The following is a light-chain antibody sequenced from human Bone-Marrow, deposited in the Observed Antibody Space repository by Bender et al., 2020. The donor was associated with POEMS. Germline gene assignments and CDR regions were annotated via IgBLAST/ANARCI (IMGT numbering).Light chain of an antibody. CDR2: EVT. CDR1: SSDVGGYNY. V-gene: IGLV2-11*01. CDR3: CSFAGNYAFV. J-gene: IGLJ1*01. Sequence: QSALTQPRSVSGSPGQSVTISCTGTSSDVGGYNYVSWYQQHPGQAPEVIIYEVTKRPSGVSHRFSGSKSGNAASLTISGLQTEDEGDYYCCSFAGNYAFVFGPGTTVSVL.